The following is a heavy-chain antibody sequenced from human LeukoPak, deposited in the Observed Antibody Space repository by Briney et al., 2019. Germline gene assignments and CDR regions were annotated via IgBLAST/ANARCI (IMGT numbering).Heavy chain of an antibody. V-gene: IGHV1-18*01. CDR2: IKAYNGDT. Sequence: GASVKVSCKASGCTFKSYGITWVLQAPGQGLEWLGWIKAYNGDTNYAQKLQGRVTMTTDTSTSTAYMELRSLRSDDTVIYYCAREGGIVGALDYWGQGTLVTVSS. J-gene: IGHJ4*02. CDR1: GCTFKSYG. CDR3: AREGGIVGALDY. D-gene: IGHD1-26*01.